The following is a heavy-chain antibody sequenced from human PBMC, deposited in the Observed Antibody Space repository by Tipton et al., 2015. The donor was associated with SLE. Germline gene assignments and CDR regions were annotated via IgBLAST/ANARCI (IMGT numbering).Heavy chain of an antibody. J-gene: IGHJ3*02. V-gene: IGHV4-34*01. CDR2: INHSGIT. Sequence: TLSLTCAVYGGSFSGYYWSWIRQPPGKGLEWIGEINHSGITNYNPSLKSRVTISVDTSKNQFSLKLSSVTAADTAVYYCARQYGRGAFDIWGQGTMVTVSS. CDR1: GGSFSGYY. D-gene: IGHD1-26*01. CDR3: ARQYGRGAFDI.